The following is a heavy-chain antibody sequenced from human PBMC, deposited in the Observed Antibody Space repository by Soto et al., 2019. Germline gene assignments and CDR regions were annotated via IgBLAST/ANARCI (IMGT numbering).Heavy chain of an antibody. Sequence: SETLSLTCAVSGDSISSGYYWAWIRQPPGKGLEWIGSIYHSGTAYYNPSLKSRVIISIDTSKNQFSLKLSSVTAADTAVYYCARVSTRSFPYYGIDAWGQGTKVTVSS. D-gene: IGHD3-3*02. CDR2: IYHSGTA. CDR1: GDSISSGYY. J-gene: IGHJ6*02. V-gene: IGHV4-38-2*01. CDR3: ARVSTRSFPYYGIDA.